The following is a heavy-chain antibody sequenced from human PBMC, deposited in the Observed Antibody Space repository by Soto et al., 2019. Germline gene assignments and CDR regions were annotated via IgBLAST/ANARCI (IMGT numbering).Heavy chain of an antibody. D-gene: IGHD2-2*01. Sequence: GGSLRLSCAASGFTVSNNYMSWVRQAPGKGLEYVSVIYSGGGTYYADSVKGRFTISRDNAKSTLYLQMNSLRAEDTAVYYCAKVPCSTTSCHFDSWGRGTLVTVSS. CDR1: GFTVSNNY. V-gene: IGHV3-66*01. CDR3: AKVPCSTTSCHFDS. J-gene: IGHJ4*02. CDR2: IYSGGGT.